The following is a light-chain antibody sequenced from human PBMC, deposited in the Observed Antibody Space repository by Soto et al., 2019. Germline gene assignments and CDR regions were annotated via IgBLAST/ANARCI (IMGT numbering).Light chain of an antibody. CDR3: QQSYSNTIT. V-gene: IGKV1-12*01. Sequence: DIQMTQSPSSVSASVGYIFPITCRASQNIRRWLAWYQKKPGKAPKLLIYAASNLQRGVPSRLRGSGYGTDLTITISNLKNEDFETYYCQQSYSNTITFGQGTRLEI. CDR2: AAS. CDR1: QNIRRW. J-gene: IGKJ5*01.